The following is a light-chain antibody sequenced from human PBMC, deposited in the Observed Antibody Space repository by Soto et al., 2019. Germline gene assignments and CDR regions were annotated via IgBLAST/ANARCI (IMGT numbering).Light chain of an antibody. CDR1: SGDVGGYNY. CDR3: SSYTSRSTLV. Sequence: QSALTQPRSVSGSPGQSVTISCTGTSGDVGGYNYVSWYQQHPGKAPKLMIYEVTNRPSGVSNRFSGSKSGNTASLTISGLQAEDEADYYCSSYTSRSTLVFGTGTKLTVL. J-gene: IGLJ1*01. V-gene: IGLV2-14*01. CDR2: EVT.